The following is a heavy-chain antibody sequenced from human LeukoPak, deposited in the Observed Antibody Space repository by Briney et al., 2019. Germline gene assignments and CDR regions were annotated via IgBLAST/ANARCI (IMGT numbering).Heavy chain of an antibody. CDR2: IIPMFDTP. V-gene: IGHV1-69*06. CDR3: ARDLETYYYDSSGYAI. J-gene: IGHJ3*02. Sequence: ASVKVSCKASGGTFSSYAISWVRQAPGQGLEWMGGIIPMFDTPNYAQRLQGRVTITADKSTKTAYMELTSLRSDDTAVYYCARDLETYYYDSSGYAIWGQGTMVTVSS. CDR1: GGTFSSYA. D-gene: IGHD3-22*01.